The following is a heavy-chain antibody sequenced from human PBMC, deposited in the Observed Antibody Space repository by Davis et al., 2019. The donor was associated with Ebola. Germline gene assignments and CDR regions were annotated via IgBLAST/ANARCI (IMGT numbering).Heavy chain of an antibody. Sequence: GESLKISCAASGFTFTSYSMTWVRQAPGKGLEWVSGISGSGTGTYYADSVKGRFTFSRDNSKNTLYLQMNSLRSDDTAVYYCARAVGAWYYFDYWGQGTLVTVSS. D-gene: IGHD1-26*01. V-gene: IGHV3-23*01. J-gene: IGHJ4*02. CDR3: ARAVGAWYYFDY. CDR2: ISGSGTGT. CDR1: GFTFTSYS.